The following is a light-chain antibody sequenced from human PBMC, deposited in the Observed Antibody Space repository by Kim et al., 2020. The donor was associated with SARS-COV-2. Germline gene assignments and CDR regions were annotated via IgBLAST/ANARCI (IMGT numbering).Light chain of an antibody. CDR3: QAWDSSTVV. J-gene: IGLJ2*01. Sequence: VTRGQSASITCSGDKLGDKYACWYQQKPGQTPVLVIYQHNKRPSGIPERFSGSNTGNTATLTISGTQAMDEADYYCQAWDSSTVVFGTGTQLTVL. CDR2: QHN. CDR1: KLGDKY. V-gene: IGLV3-1*01.